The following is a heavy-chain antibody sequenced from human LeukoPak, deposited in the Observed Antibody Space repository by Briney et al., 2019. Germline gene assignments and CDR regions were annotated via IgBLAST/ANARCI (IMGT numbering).Heavy chain of an antibody. CDR1: GIPFSSFG. CDR2: IWYDGSNK. CDR3: AKGRGVYDFWSGYYTFDY. J-gene: IGHJ4*02. Sequence: GGSLRLSCAAPGIPFSSFGMHWLRQAPGKGLEWVAFIWYDGSNKYYADSVKGRFTISRDNSKNTLYLQMNSLRAEDTAVYYCAKGRGVYDFWSGYYTFDYWGQGTLVTVSS. D-gene: IGHD3-3*01. V-gene: IGHV3-30*02.